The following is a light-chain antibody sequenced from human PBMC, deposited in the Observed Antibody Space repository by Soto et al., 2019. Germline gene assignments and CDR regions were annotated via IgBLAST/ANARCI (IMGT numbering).Light chain of an antibody. CDR2: GAS. CDR3: QQYNNWPAIT. CDR1: QSVSSY. Sequence: DIVMTQSPGSLAVSLGERATLPCRASQSVSSYLAWYQQKPGQAPRLLIYGASTRATGIPARFSGSASGREFTLTISSLQSEDFAVYYCQQYNNWPAITFGQGTRLEIK. J-gene: IGKJ5*01. V-gene: IGKV3D-15*01.